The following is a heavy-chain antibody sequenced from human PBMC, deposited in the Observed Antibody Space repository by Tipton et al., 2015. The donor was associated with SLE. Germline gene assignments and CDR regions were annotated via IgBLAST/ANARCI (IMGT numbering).Heavy chain of an antibody. Sequence: SLRLSCAASGFTFSSYWMSWVRQAPGKGLEWVANIKQDGSEKYYVDPVKGRFTISRDNAKNSLYLQMNSLRAEDTAVYYCASGNYEGSFDYWGQGTLVTVSS. J-gene: IGHJ4*02. CDR1: GFTFSSYW. D-gene: IGHD1-7*01. CDR2: IKQDGSEK. CDR3: ASGNYEGSFDY. V-gene: IGHV3-7*01.